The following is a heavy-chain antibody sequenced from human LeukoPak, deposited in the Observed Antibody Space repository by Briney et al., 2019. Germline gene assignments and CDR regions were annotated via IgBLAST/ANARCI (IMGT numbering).Heavy chain of an antibody. V-gene: IGHV4-59*01. CDR1: GGSISSYY. CDR3: ARYEAAGKDYFDY. D-gene: IGHD6-13*01. CDR2: IYYSGST. J-gene: IGHJ4*02. Sequence: SETLSLTCTVSGGSISSYYWSWIRQPPGKGLEWIGYIYYSGSTNYNPSLKSRVTISVDTSKNQFSLKLSSVTAADTAVYYCARYEAAGKDYFDYWGQGTLVTVSS.